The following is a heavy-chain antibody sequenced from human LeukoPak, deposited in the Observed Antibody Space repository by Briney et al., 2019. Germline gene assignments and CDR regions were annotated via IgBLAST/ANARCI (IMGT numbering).Heavy chain of an antibody. Sequence: SETLSLTCSVSGGSISRSNYYWDWIRQPPGKGLEWIGSIYYSGSTYYNPSLKSRVTISVDTSKNQFSLKLSSVTAADTAVYYCTRGGAGSYFDAFDIWGQGTMVTVSS. CDR1: GGSISRSNYY. CDR3: TRGGAGSYFDAFDI. D-gene: IGHD1-26*01. CDR2: IYYSGST. J-gene: IGHJ3*02. V-gene: IGHV4-39*07.